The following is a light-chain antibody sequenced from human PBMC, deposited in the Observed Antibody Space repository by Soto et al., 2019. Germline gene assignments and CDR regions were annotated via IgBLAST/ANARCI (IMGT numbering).Light chain of an antibody. J-gene: IGKJ4*01. Sequence: DIQLTQSPSALSASILDRVTITLLASQPVITSLAWYQHKPGEAPKLLIYDASILQTGVPSRFSGYASGTEFTLTITSVQPDDFATYYCQQYSDYSAHGLTFGGGTKVDIK. V-gene: IGKV1-5*01. CDR1: QPVITS. CDR3: QQYSDYSAHGLT. CDR2: DAS.